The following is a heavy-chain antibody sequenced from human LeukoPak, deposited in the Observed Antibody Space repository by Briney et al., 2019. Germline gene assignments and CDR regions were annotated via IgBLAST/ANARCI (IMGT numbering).Heavy chain of an antibody. CDR3: ARDPGAPVRAFDI. J-gene: IGHJ3*02. V-gene: IGHV1-69*01. CDR2: FIPIHVTP. D-gene: IGHD3-10*01. Sequence: SVKVSCKGSRDTFTRCEFSWVRQARGQGGEGMGGFIPIHVTPNSGQNFQRRLTITAHESTTTAYMELSSLRSEDTAIYYCARDPGAPVRAFDIWGQGTMVIVSS. CDR1: RDTFTRCE.